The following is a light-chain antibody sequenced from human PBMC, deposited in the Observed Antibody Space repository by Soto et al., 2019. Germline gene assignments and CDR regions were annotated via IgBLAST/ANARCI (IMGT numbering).Light chain of an antibody. V-gene: IGKV3-20*01. CDR2: GAS. CDR3: HQYGTSPLT. CDR1: QSVRGSY. Sequence: EIVLTQSPGTLSLSPGERATLSCRASQSVRGSYLAWYQHKPGQAPRLLIYGASGRATGIPDRFSGSGSGTDFTLTISRLDSEDFAVYYCHQYGTSPLTFGGGTKVDIK. J-gene: IGKJ4*01.